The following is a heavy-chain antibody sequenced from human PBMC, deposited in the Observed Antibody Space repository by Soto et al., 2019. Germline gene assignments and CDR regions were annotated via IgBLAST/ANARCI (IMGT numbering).Heavy chain of an antibody. D-gene: IGHD3-22*01. CDR2: IIPIFGTA. J-gene: IGHJ6*02. CDR1: GGTFSSYA. V-gene: IGHV1-69*13. CDR3: ARGLASLGYYYASTADRSGGLDV. Sequence: SVKVSCKASGGTFSSYAISWVRQAPGQGLEWMGGIIPIFGTANYAQKFQGRVTITADESTSTAYMELSSLRSEDTAVYYCARGLASLGYYYASTADRSGGLDVWGQGTTVTVSS.